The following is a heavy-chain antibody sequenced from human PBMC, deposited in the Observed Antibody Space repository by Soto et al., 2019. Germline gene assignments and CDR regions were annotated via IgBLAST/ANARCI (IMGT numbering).Heavy chain of an antibody. CDR3: ARHNEGIAAPGGLQH. CDR2: INPNGGGT. Sequence: GASVKVSCKASGYTFTGYYMHWVRQAPGQGLEWMGWINPNGGGTNYAQKFQGRVTMTRDTSTSTVYMELSSLRSEDTAVYYCARHNEGIAAPGGLQHWGQGTLVTVSS. CDR1: GYTFTGYY. D-gene: IGHD6-13*01. V-gene: IGHV1-2*02. J-gene: IGHJ1*01.